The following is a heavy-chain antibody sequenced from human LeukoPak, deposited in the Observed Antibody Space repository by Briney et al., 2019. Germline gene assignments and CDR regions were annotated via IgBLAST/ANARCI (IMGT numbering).Heavy chain of an antibody. CDR3: ARSGTYQYSSTSDY. CDR1: GASFRNYY. D-gene: IGHD6-13*01. J-gene: IGHJ4*02. Sequence: PSETLSLTCAVSGASFRNYYWSWIRQTPGKGLEWIGEIDHSGTTNYNPSLKSRVTISLDTSKSQFSLKVTSVTAADTAVYYCARSGTYQYSSTSDYWGQGTLVTVSS. V-gene: IGHV4-34*01. CDR2: IDHSGTT.